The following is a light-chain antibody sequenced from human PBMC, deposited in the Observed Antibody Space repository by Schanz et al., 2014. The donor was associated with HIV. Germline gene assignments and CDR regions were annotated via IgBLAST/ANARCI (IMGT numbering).Light chain of an antibody. CDR1: QGISSW. V-gene: IGKV1-5*03. J-gene: IGKJ4*01. CDR2: KAS. Sequence: DIQMTQSPSSVSASVGDRVTLTCRASQGISSWLAWYQQKPGKAPNLLIFKASSLHSGVPSRFSGSGSGTEFHLTISTLQPDDFATYYCQQYYSYPLTFGGGTKVEIK. CDR3: QQYYSYPLT.